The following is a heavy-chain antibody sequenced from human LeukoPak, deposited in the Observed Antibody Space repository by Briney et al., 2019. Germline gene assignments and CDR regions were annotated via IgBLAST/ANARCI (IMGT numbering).Heavy chain of an antibody. D-gene: IGHD3-22*01. CDR2: ISSSSSTI. J-gene: IGHJ4*02. Sequence: GGSLRLSCAASGFTFSSYEMNWVRQAPGKGLEWVSYISSSSSTIYYADSVKGRFTISRDNAKNSLYLQMNSLRAEDTAVYYCASPYYYDSSGYFFDYWGQGTLVTVSS. CDR1: GFTFSSYE. V-gene: IGHV3-48*03. CDR3: ASPYYYDSSGYFFDY.